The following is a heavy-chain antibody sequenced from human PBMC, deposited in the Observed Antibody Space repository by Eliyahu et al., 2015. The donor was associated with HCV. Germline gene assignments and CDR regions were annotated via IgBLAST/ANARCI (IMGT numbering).Heavy chain of an antibody. V-gene: IGHV3-23*01. Sequence: EVQLLESGGGLVQPGGSLRXSCAAXGFXFSXYAMSWVRQAPGKGLGWVSAISGSGGSTYYADSVKGRFTISRDNSKNTLYLQMNSLRAEDTAVYYCAKTGYYDILTGKSGPFDYWGQGTLVTVSS. CDR2: ISGSGGST. J-gene: IGHJ4*02. CDR3: AKTGYYDILTGKSGPFDY. CDR1: GFXFSXYA. D-gene: IGHD3-9*01.